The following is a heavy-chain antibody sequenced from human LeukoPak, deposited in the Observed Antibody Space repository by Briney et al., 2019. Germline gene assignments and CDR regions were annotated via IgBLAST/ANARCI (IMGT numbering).Heavy chain of an antibody. CDR3: ARESECYYGSGSYECRWFDP. J-gene: IGHJ5*02. V-gene: IGHV4-39*07. Sequence: SETLSLTCTVSGGSTSSSSYYWGWIRQPPGKGLEWIGSIYYSGSTYYNPSLKSRVTISLNTSKNQFSLKLSSVTAADTAVYYCARESECYYGSGSYECRWFDPWGLGTLVTVSS. CDR1: GGSTSSSSYY. D-gene: IGHD3-10*01. CDR2: IYYSGST.